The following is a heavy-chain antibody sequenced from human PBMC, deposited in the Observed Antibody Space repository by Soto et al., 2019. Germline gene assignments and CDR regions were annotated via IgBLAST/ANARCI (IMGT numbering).Heavy chain of an antibody. CDR1: GVSISSISYY. D-gene: IGHD3-10*01. V-gene: IGHV4-39*01. CDR2: IYYSGST. J-gene: IGHJ5*02. Sequence: PDTLSLTCTVSGVSISSISYYWVLIRQPPGKGLEWIGSIYYSGSTYYNPSLKSRVTISVDTSKNQFSLKLSSVTAADTAVYYCARHSYYYGSTYVCWLDPWGQGTLVSVSS. CDR3: ARHSYYYGSTYVCWLDP.